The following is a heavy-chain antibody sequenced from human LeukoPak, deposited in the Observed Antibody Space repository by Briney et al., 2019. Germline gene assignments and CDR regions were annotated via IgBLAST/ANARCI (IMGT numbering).Heavy chain of an antibody. CDR2: INSDGTST. V-gene: IGHV3-74*01. D-gene: IGHD2/OR15-2a*01. CDR1: GFTFSSYR. Sequence: GGSLRLSCAASGFTFSSYRMHWVRQAPGKGLVWVSLINSDGTSTSYADSVKGRFTISRDNAKNTLNLQMNSLSAEDTAVYYCARGNYGMDVWGQGTTATVSS. CDR3: ARGNYGMDV. J-gene: IGHJ6*02.